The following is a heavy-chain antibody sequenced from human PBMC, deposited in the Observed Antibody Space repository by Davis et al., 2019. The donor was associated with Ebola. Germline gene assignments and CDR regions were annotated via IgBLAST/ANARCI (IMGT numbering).Heavy chain of an antibody. V-gene: IGHV3-66*04. CDR3: ATHTFYYYGMDV. Sequence: GESLNISCAASGFTVSRNYMNWVRQAPGKGLEWVSVVYSGGAPHYADSVKGRFTISRDNSKNTLYLQMNSLRAEDTAVYYCATHTFYYYGMDVWGQGTTVTVSS. CDR2: VYSGGAP. CDR1: GFTVSRNY. J-gene: IGHJ6*02. D-gene: IGHD3-16*01.